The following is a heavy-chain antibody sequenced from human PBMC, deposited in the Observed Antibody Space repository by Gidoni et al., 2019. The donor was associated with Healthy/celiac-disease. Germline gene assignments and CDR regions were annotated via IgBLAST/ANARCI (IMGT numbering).Heavy chain of an antibody. V-gene: IGHV5-51*01. Sequence: EVQLVQSGAEGKKTGESLKISCKGSGYSFTSYWLGWARPLPGEGLEWMGIISPGDSDTRYSPSFQGQVTLSADTSISTSYLQWSSLKASDAAMYYCARQDWGSDYFDYWGQGTLVTVSS. J-gene: IGHJ4*02. CDR2: ISPGDSDT. CDR3: ARQDWGSDYFDY. D-gene: IGHD7-27*01. CDR1: GYSFTSYW.